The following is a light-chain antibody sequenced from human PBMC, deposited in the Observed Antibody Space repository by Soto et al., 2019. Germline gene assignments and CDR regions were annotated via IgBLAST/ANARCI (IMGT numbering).Light chain of an antibody. J-gene: IGKJ2*01. Sequence: EIVMTQSPATLSVSPGERATLSCRASQSVSSNFAWYQQKPGQAPRLLIYGASTRATGIPARLSGSGSGTEFTLTISSLQSEDFALYYCQQYNNWPHTFGQGTKLEIK. CDR3: QQYNNWPHT. CDR2: GAS. CDR1: QSVSSN. V-gene: IGKV3-15*01.